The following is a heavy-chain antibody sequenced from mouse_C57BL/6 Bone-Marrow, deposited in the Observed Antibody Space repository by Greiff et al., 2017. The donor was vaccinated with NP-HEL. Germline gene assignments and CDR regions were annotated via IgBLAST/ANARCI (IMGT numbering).Heavy chain of an antibody. J-gene: IGHJ3*01. V-gene: IGHV5-9*01. CDR3: ARQGYDYDALFAY. CDR2: ISGGGGNT. Sequence: EVMLVESGGGLVKPGGSLKLSCAASGFTFSSYTMSWVRQTPEKRLEWVATISGGGGNTYYPDSVKGRFTISRDNAKNTLYLQMSSLRSEDTALYYCARQGYDYDALFAYWGQGTLVTVSA. D-gene: IGHD2-4*01. CDR1: GFTFSSYT.